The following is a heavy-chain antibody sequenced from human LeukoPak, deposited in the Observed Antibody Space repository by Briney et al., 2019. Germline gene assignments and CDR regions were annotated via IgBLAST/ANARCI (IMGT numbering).Heavy chain of an antibody. J-gene: IGHJ4*02. D-gene: IGHD2-15*01. CDR3: ARYCSGVSCYSGYDY. CDR1: GFTFSSYA. V-gene: IGHV3-30-3*01. CDR2: ISYDGSNK. Sequence: PGGSLRLSCAASGFTFSSYAMHWVRQAPGKGLEWVAVISYDGSNKYYADSVKGRFTISRDNSKNTLYLQMNSLRAEDTAVYYCARYCSGVSCYSGYDYWGQGTLVTVSS.